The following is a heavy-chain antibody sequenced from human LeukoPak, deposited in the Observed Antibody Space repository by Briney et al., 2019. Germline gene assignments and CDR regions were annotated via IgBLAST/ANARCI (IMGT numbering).Heavy chain of an antibody. CDR3: ARVDPPRIRYCSSTSCLYYFDY. D-gene: IGHD2-2*01. CDR2: INPNSGGT. J-gene: IGHJ4*02. CDR1: GYTFTSYG. Sequence: AASVKVSCKASGYTFTSYGISWVRQAPGQGLEWMGWINPNSGGTNYAQKFQGRVTMTRDTSISTAYMELSRLRSDDTAVYYCARVDPPRIRYCSSTSCLYYFDYWGQGTLVTVSS. V-gene: IGHV1-2*02.